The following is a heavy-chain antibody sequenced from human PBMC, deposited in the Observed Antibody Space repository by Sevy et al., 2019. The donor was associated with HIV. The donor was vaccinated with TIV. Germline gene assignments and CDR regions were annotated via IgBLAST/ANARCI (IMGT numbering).Heavy chain of an antibody. J-gene: IGHJ6*02. V-gene: IGHV3-15*01. CDR1: GFTFSYAW. D-gene: IGHD2-8*02. Sequence: GGSLRLSCAASGFTFSYAWMTWVRQAPGKGLEWVGRIKSKADGGTTEYAAPVKGRFTISRDDSKNTLYLQMTSLKTEDTAVYYSSTDPIIVLLVTDGMDVWGQGTTVTVSS. CDR2: IKSKADGGTT. CDR3: STDPIIVLLVTDGMDV.